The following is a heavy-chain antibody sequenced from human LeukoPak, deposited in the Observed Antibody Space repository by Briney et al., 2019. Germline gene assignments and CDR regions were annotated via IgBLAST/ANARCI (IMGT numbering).Heavy chain of an antibody. CDR2: IYYSGST. V-gene: IGHV4-59*08. J-gene: IGHJ4*02. CDR1: GGSISSYY. CDR3: ARRASEYCSGGSCYIEDFDY. D-gene: IGHD2-15*01. Sequence: PSETLSLTCTVSGGSISSYYWSWIRQPPGKGLEWIGYIYYSGSTNYNPSPKSRVTISVDTSKNQFSLKLSSVTAADTAVYYCARRASEYCSGGSCYIEDFDYWGQGTLVTVSS.